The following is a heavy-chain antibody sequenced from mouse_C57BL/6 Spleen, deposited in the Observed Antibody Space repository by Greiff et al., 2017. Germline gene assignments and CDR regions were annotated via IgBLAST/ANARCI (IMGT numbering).Heavy chain of an antibody. J-gene: IGHJ3*01. D-gene: IGHD2-5*01. V-gene: IGHV1-26*01. Sequence: EVQLQQSGPELVKPGASVKISCKASGYTFTDYYMNWVKQSHGKSLEWIGDINPNYGGTSYNQKFKGKATLTVDKSSSTAYMELRSLTSEDSAVYYCARGSNGPWFAYWGQGTLVTVSA. CDR1: GYTFTDYY. CDR3: ARGSNGPWFAY. CDR2: INPNYGGT.